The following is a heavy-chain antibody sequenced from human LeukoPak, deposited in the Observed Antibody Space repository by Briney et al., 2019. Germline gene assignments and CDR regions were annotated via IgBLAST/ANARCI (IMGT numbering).Heavy chain of an antibody. Sequence: SETLSLTCTVSGYSISSGYYWGWIRQPPGKGLEWIGTIYHSGSTYYNPSLKSRVTISEDTSKNQFSLKLSSVTAADTAVYYCARRLDAFDIWGQGTMVTVSS. J-gene: IGHJ3*02. CDR2: IYHSGST. CDR3: ARRLDAFDI. CDR1: GYSISSGYY. V-gene: IGHV4-38-2*02.